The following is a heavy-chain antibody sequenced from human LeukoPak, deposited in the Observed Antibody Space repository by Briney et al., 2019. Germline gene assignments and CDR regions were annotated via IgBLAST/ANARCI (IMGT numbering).Heavy chain of an antibody. CDR3: ARAGIAAAGTAGG. CDR1: GGSISSSSYY. V-gene: IGHV4-39*07. Sequence: SETLSLTCTVSGGSISSSSYYWGWIRQPPGKGLEWIGSIYYSGSTNYNPSLKSRVTISVDKSKNQFSLKLSSVTAADMAVYYCARAGIAAAGTAGGWGQGTLVTVSS. J-gene: IGHJ4*02. D-gene: IGHD6-13*01. CDR2: IYYSGST.